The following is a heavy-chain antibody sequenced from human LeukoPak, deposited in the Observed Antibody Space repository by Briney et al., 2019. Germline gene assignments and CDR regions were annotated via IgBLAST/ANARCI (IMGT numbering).Heavy chain of an antibody. V-gene: IGHV3-23*01. Sequence: GGSLRLSCVTSGFTFSSYAMSWVRQAPGKGLEWVSGISGSGDRTYYADSVKGRFTISRDNSKTTLYLQMNSLRAEDTAVYYCAAQKRGTSRPYYFDYWGQGTLLTVSS. CDR3: AAQKRGTSRPYYFDY. CDR1: GFTFSSYA. D-gene: IGHD3-16*02. J-gene: IGHJ4*02. CDR2: ISGSGDRT.